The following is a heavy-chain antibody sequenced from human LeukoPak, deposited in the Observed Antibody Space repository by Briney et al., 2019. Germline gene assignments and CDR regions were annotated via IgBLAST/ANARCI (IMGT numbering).Heavy chain of an antibody. V-gene: IGHV4-59*01. CDR3: ARDGVVYLGYSLDY. D-gene: IGHD5-12*01. CDR2: IYYSGGT. J-gene: IGHJ4*02. Sequence: SETLSLTCTVSGGSISSYYWSWIRQPPGKGLEWIGYIYYSGGTNYNPSLKSRVTISVDTSKKQFSLKLNSVTAADTAVYYCARDGVVYLGYSLDYWGQGILVAVSS. CDR1: GGSISSYY.